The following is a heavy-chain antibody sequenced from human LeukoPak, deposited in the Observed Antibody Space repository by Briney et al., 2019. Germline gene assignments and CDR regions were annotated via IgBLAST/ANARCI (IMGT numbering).Heavy chain of an antibody. CDR1: GYSFTSYW. J-gene: IGHJ3*01. Sequence: GESLKISCKGSGYSFTSYWIGWVRQMPGKDLEWMGINYPGDSEARYSPSFQGQVTISVDKSINTAYLQWSSLKALDTAMYYCARCKAVAGTINAFDFWGQGTMVTVSS. D-gene: IGHD6-19*01. CDR2: NYPGDSEA. CDR3: ARCKAVAGTINAFDF. V-gene: IGHV5-51*01.